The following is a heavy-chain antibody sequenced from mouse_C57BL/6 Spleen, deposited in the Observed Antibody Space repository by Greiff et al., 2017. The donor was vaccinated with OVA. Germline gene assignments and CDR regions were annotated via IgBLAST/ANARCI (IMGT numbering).Heavy chain of an antibody. CDR1: GYTFTNYW. J-gene: IGHJ1*03. CDR2: IYPGGGCT. Sequence: QVQLQQSGAELVRPGTSVKMSCKASGYTFTNYWIGWAKQRPGHGLEWIGDIYPGGGCTNYNEKFKGKATLTADKSSSTAYMQFSNLTSEDSAIYYEARWRGYGSSYWYFDVWGTGTTVTVSS. V-gene: IGHV1-63*01. CDR3: ARWRGYGSSYWYFDV. D-gene: IGHD1-1*01.